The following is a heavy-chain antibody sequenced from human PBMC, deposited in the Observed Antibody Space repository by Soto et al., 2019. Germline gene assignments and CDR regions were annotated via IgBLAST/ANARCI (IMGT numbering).Heavy chain of an antibody. CDR2: IYYSGST. Sequence: SETLSLTCAVSGGSIRSYYWSWIRQPPGKGLEWIGYIYYSGSTNYNPSLKSRVTISVDTSKNQFSLKLSSVTAADTAVYYCARGEEVGASTWGPKHYYYGMDVWGQGTTVT. D-gene: IGHD1-26*01. J-gene: IGHJ6*02. CDR3: ARGEEVGASTWGPKHYYYGMDV. V-gene: IGHV4-59*01. CDR1: GGSIRSYY.